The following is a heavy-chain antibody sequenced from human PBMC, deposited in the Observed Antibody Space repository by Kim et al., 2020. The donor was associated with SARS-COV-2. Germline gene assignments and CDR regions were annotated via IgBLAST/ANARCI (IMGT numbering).Heavy chain of an antibody. J-gene: IGHJ5*02. Sequence: NYNPSLKSRVTLSVDTSENQFSLKLSSETAADTAVYYCARAAGKGNWFDPWGQGTLVTLSS. V-gene: IGHV4-59*01. D-gene: IGHD3-10*01. CDR3: ARAAGKGNWFDP.